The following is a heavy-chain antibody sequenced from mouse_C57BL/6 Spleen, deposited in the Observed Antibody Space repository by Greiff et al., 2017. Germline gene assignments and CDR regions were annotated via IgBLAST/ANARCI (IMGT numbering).Heavy chain of an antibody. V-gene: IGHV5-17*01. CDR3: ARRWDYAWFAY. CDR1: GFTFSDYG. D-gene: IGHD2-4*01. Sequence: DVKLVESGGGLVKPGGSLKLSCAASGFTFSDYGMHWVRQAPEKGLEWVAYISSGSSTIYYADTVKGRFTISRDNAKNTLFLQMTSLRSEDTAMYYCARRWDYAWFAYWGQGTLVTVSA. CDR2: ISSGSSTI. J-gene: IGHJ3*01.